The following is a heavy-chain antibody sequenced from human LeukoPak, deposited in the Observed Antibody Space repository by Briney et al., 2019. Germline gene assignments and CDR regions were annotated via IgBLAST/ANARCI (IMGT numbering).Heavy chain of an antibody. D-gene: IGHD6-19*01. Sequence: GGSLRLSCAASGFTFSNYAMSWVRQAPGKGLEWVSAISTSGASTYYADSVKGRFTISRDNSKNTLYLQMNSLRAEDTAVYYCAKDPSSGWYNYWGQGTLVTVSS. CDR2: ISTSGAST. CDR1: GFTFSNYA. J-gene: IGHJ4*02. CDR3: AKDPSSGWYNY. V-gene: IGHV3-23*01.